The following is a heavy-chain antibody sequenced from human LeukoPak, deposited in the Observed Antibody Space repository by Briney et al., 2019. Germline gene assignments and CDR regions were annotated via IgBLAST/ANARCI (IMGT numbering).Heavy chain of an antibody. CDR3: ARDVDHYDSTGKGLVDF. Sequence: ASVKVSCKASGYTFTGYYMHWVRQAPGQGLEWMGWINPNGGGTNYAQKFQGRVTMTGDTSISTAYMELSRLKSDDAAVYYCARDVDHYDSTGKGLVDFWGQGTMVTVSS. V-gene: IGHV1-2*02. CDR1: GYTFTGYY. CDR2: INPNGGGT. D-gene: IGHD3-22*01. J-gene: IGHJ3*01.